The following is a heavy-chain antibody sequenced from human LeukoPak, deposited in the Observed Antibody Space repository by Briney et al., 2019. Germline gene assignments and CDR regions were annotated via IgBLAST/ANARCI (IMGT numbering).Heavy chain of an antibody. J-gene: IGHJ6*02. V-gene: IGHV4-59*08. D-gene: IGHD3-3*01. CDR2: IYYSGST. CDR1: GGSISSYY. CDR3: ARHGITIFGVVYYGMDV. Sequence: PSETLSLTCTVSGGSISSYYWSWIRQPPGKGLEWIGYIYYSGSTNYNPSLKSRVTISVDTSKNQFPLKLSSVTAADTAVYYCARHGITIFGVVYYGMDVWGQGTTVTVSS.